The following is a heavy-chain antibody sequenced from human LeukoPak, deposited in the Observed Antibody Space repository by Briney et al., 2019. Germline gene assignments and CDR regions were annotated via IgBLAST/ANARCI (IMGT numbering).Heavy chain of an antibody. J-gene: IGHJ5*02. V-gene: IGHV4-61*05. Sequence: SETLSLTCTVSGGSISSSSYYWGWIRQPPGKGLEWIGYIYYSGSTNYNPSLKSRVTISVDTSKNQFSLKLSSVTAADTAVYYCAGSGSGWFDPWGQGTLVTVSS. D-gene: IGHD3-10*01. CDR3: AGSGSGWFDP. CDR1: GGSISSSSYY. CDR2: IYYSGST.